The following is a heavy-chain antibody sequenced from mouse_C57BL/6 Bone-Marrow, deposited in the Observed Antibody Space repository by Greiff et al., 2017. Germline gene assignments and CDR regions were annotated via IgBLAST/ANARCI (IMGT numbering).Heavy chain of an antibody. V-gene: IGHV5-6*01. J-gene: IGHJ2*01. Sequence: EVKLMESGGDLVKPGGSLKLSCAASGFTFSSYGMSWVRQTPDKRLEWVAIISSGGSYTYYTDSVKGRFPISRANAKNTLYLQMSSLKSEDTAMYYCARHTVDYWGQGTTLTVSS. CDR1: GFTFSSYG. CDR3: ARHTVDY. CDR2: ISSGGSYT.